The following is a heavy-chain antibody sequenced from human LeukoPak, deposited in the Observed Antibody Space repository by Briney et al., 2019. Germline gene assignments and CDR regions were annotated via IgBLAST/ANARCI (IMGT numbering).Heavy chain of an antibody. CDR2: ISYDGSNK. D-gene: IGHD3-10*01. CDR1: GFTFSSYG. J-gene: IGHJ4*02. CDR3: AKPPGESLKTHFDY. V-gene: IGHV3-30*18. Sequence: GGSLRLSCAASGFTFSSYGMHWVRQAPGKGLEWVAVISYDGSNKYYADSVKGRFTISRDNSKHPLYLPMNSLRAEETPVYYCAKPPGESLKTHFDYWGPGTLVTVSS.